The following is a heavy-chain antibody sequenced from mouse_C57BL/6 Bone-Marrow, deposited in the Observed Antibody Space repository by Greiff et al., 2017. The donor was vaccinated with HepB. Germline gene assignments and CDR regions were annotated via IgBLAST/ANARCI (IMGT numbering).Heavy chain of an antibody. CDR3: TRDDYGPPYWYFDV. V-gene: IGHV1-5*01. Sequence: VQLQQSGTVLARPGASVKMSCKTSGYTFTSYWMHWVKQRPGQGLEWIGAIYPGNSDTSYNQKFKGKAKLTAVTSASTAYMELSSLTNEDSAVYYCTRDDYGPPYWYFDVWGTGTTVTVSS. CDR1: GYTFTSYW. J-gene: IGHJ1*03. CDR2: IYPGNSDT. D-gene: IGHD1-1*01.